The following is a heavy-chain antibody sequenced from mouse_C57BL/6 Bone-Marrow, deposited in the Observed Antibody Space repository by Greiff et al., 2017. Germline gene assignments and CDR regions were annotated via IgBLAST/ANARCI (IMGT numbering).Heavy chain of an antibody. J-gene: IGHJ1*03. CDR2: IDPSDSYT. Sequence: QVQLQQSGAELVKPGASVKLSCKASGYTFTSYWMQWVKQRPGQGLEWIGEIDPSDSYTNYNQKFKGKATLTVDTSSSTAYMQLSSLTSEDSAVYYCARRPYYYGSSYGYFDVWGTGTTVTVSS. D-gene: IGHD1-1*01. CDR3: ARRPYYYGSSYGYFDV. CDR1: GYTFTSYW. V-gene: IGHV1-50*01.